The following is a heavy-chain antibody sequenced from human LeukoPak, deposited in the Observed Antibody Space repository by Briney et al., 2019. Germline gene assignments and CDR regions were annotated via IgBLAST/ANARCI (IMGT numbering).Heavy chain of an antibody. CDR3: GGGERDSSGDWFDA. J-gene: IGHJ5*02. CDR1: SESFRGEY. V-gene: IGHV4-34*01. Sequence: PSVTLSLSCAFWSESFRGEYWMWIRQPPGKGLEWIGEINHSGSTNQNPSVKSRVTISVDNANNQFSQKLSYVTTADTAVYYWGGGERDSSGDWFDAWGRGTPVTVSS. D-gene: IGHD3-22*01. CDR2: INHSGST.